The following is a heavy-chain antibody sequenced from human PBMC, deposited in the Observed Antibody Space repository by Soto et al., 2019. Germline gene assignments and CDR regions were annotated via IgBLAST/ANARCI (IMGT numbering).Heavy chain of an antibody. J-gene: IGHJ4*02. CDR3: ARDSDTDYYGSGSYGLDY. V-gene: IGHV1-46*01. D-gene: IGHD3-10*01. Sequence: QVQLVQSGAEVKKPGASVKVSCKASGYTFTSYYMHWVRQAPGQGLEWMGIINPSGGSTSYAQKFQGRVTMTRGTAPSTVYMELSRLRSEDTAVYFWARDSDTDYYGSGSYGLDYWGQGTLVTVSS. CDR2: INPSGGST. CDR1: GYTFTSYY.